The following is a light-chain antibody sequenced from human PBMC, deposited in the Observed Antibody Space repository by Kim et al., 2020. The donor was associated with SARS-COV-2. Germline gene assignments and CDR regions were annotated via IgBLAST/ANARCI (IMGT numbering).Light chain of an antibody. CDR2: KAS. Sequence: ASVGDRVTITCLASQSISSWLAWYQQKPGKAPKLLIYKASSLESGVPSRFSGSGSGTEFTLTISSLQPDDFATYYCQQYNSYSPEFGQGTKVDIK. CDR1: QSISSW. J-gene: IGKJ1*01. V-gene: IGKV1-5*03. CDR3: QQYNSYSPE.